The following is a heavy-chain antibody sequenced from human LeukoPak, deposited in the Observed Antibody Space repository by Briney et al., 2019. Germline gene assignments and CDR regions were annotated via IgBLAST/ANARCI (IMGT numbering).Heavy chain of an antibody. CDR1: GGSFSGYY. V-gene: IGHV4-34*01. CDR2: INHSGST. J-gene: IGHJ6*03. CDR3: ARTRSSWYSNYYYYMDV. Sequence: PSETLSLTCAVYGGSFSGYYWSWIRQPPGEGVVWIGEINHSGSTNYNPSLKSRVTISVDTSKNQFSLKLSSVTAADTAVYYCARTRSSWYSNYYYYMDVWGKGTTVTVSS. D-gene: IGHD6-13*01.